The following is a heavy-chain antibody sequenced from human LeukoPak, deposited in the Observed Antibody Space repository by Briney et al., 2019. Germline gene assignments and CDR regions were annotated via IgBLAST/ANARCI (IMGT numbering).Heavy chain of an antibody. CDR2: IWYDESNK. D-gene: IGHD6-13*01. Sequence: GRSLRLSCAASGFSFSTYGMHWVRQAPGKGLEWVALIWYDESNKYYADSLKGRFTISRDNSKNTLYLQMNSLRAEDTAVYYCARDPPLGIAAAGVDAFDIWGQGTMVTVSS. J-gene: IGHJ3*02. CDR1: GFSFSTYG. V-gene: IGHV3-33*01. CDR3: ARDPPLGIAAAGVDAFDI.